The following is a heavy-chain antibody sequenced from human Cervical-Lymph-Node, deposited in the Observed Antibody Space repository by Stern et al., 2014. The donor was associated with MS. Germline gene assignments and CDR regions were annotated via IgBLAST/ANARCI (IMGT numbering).Heavy chain of an antibody. J-gene: IGHJ4*02. D-gene: IGHD3-10*01. V-gene: IGHV4-59*01. CDR1: GGSINSYY. CDR2: IFYSGST. CDR3: GRSQLWFGDSIDY. Sequence: VQLEESGPGLVKPSETLSLTCTVSGGSINSYYWNWIRQPPGKGLEWIGNIFYSGSTKYNPPLKSRVSISVDTSKNQFSLKLSSVTAADTAVYYCGRSQLWFGDSIDYWGQGTLVTVSS.